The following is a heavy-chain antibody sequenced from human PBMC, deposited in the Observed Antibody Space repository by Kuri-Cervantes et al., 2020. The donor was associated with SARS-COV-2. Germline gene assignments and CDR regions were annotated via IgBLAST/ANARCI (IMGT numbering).Heavy chain of an antibody. D-gene: IGHD1-26*01. CDR2: IYYSGST. V-gene: IGHV4-59*12. J-gene: IGHJ4*02. CDR3: ASQGVGAHRGQDY. Sequence: ESLKISCAVYGGSFSSYYWSWIRQPPGKGLEWIGYIYYSGSTNYNPSLKSRVTISVDTSKNQFSLKLSSVTAADTAVYYCASQGVGAHRGQDYWGQGTLVTVSS. CDR1: GGSFSSYY.